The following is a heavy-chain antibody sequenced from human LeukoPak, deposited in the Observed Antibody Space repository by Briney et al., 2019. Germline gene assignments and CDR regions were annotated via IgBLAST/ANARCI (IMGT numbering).Heavy chain of an antibody. CDR2: ISGSGGST. V-gene: IGHV3-23*01. Sequence: PGGSLRLSCAASGLAFSSYAMSWVRQAPGKGLEWVSAISGSGGSTYYADSVKGRFTISRDNSKNTLYLQMNSLRAEDTAVYYGAKDLGYYDSSGYFGYWGQGTLVTVSS. D-gene: IGHD3-22*01. CDR1: GLAFSSYA. CDR3: AKDLGYYDSSGYFGY. J-gene: IGHJ4*02.